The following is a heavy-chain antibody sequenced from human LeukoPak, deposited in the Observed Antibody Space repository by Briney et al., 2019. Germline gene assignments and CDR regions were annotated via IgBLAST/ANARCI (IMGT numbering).Heavy chain of an antibody. Sequence: SETLSLTCAVFGVSFSGYYWRWVRQPPGKGVEWFGEINQSRSNNYNPPRKRRDTISLDTSKHQFSLQLRSVTAADTAVYYCARRVVVIPSTESLDPWGQGTLVTVSS. D-gene: IGHD3-22*01. CDR2: INQSRSN. CDR3: ARRVVVIPSTESLDP. V-gene: IGHV4-34*01. J-gene: IGHJ5*02. CDR1: GVSFSGYY.